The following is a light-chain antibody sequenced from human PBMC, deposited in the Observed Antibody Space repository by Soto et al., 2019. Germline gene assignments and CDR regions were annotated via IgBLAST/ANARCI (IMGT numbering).Light chain of an antibody. CDR3: CSYTTSSTYV. Sequence: QSVLTQPASVSGSPGQSITISCTGSFSDVGPHDYVSWYQQHPGKAPKLVIYDVTNRPSGVSSRFSGSKSGNTASLTISGLQAEDEADYYCCSYTTSSTYVFGTGTKVTAL. V-gene: IGLV2-14*03. CDR2: DVT. J-gene: IGLJ1*01. CDR1: FSDVGPHDY.